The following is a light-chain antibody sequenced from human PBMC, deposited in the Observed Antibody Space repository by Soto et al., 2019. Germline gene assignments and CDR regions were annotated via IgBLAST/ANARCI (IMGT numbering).Light chain of an antibody. CDR2: GAS. J-gene: IGKJ1*01. V-gene: IGKV3-15*01. Sequence: DIVMTQSPDTLSGSPGERVTLSCRASQSVRDNLAWYQQKPGQAPRLLIFGASTRATGIPASFSGSGSGTEFTLSISSLQPEDFATYFCQQSFSSPWTFGQGTKVVIK. CDR1: QSVRDN. CDR3: QQSFSSPWT.